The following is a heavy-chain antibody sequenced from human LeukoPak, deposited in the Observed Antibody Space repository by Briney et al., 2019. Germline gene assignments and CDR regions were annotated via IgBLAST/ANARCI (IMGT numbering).Heavy chain of an antibody. Sequence: ASVRVSCTASGYTFTSYDINWVRQAPGQGLEWMACMNPNSGNTGYAQKFQGRVTMTRNTTISTAYMELSSLRSEDTAVYYCARGLITGTHYYYYMDVWGKGTTVTVSS. J-gene: IGHJ6*03. V-gene: IGHV1-8*01. D-gene: IGHD1-7*01. CDR2: MNPNSGNT. CDR3: ARGLITGTHYYYYMDV. CDR1: GYTFTSYD.